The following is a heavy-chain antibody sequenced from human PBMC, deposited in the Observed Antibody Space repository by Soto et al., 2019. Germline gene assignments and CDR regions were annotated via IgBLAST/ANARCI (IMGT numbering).Heavy chain of an antibody. D-gene: IGHD3-3*01. CDR1: GGTFSSYA. Sequence: QVQLVQSGAEVKKPGSSVKVSCKASGGTFSSYAISWVRQAPGQGLEWMGGIIPIFGTANYAQKFQGRVTITADESTSTAYMERCSLRSEDTAVYYCARTYYDFWSGYHTGNVSLYYYYGMDVWGQGTTVTVSS. V-gene: IGHV1-69*12. CDR2: IIPIFGTA. J-gene: IGHJ6*02. CDR3: ARTYYDFWSGYHTGNVSLYYYYGMDV.